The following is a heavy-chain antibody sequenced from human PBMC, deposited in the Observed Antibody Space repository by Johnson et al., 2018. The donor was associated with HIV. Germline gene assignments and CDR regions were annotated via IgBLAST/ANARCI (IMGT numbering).Heavy chain of an antibody. Sequence: VQLVESGGGLVQPGGSLRLSCAASGFTFDDYGMSWVRQAPGKGLEWVSGINWNGGSTGYADSVKGRFTISRDNSKNTVFLQMNTLRADDTAVYYCAKVARYGGSGWVDAFDIWGQGTMVTVS. J-gene: IGHJ3*02. CDR3: AKVARYGGSGWVDAFDI. CDR1: GFTFDDYG. CDR2: INWNGGST. V-gene: IGHV3-20*04. D-gene: IGHD6-19*01.